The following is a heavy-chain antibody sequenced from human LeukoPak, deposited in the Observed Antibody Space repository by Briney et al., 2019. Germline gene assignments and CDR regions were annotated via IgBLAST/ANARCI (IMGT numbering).Heavy chain of an antibody. V-gene: IGHV1-8*01. CDR3: ARGRWKYQLLLPDLFGFGGPLMDV. D-gene: IGHD2-2*01. J-gene: IGHJ6*02. CDR2: MNPNSGNT. CDR1: GYTFTSYD. Sequence: ASVKVSCKASGYTFTSYDINWVRQATGQGLEWMGWMNPNSGNTGYAQKFQGRVTMTRNTSISTAYMELRSLRSEDPAVYYCARGRWKYQLLLPDLFGFGGPLMDVWGQGTTVTVSS.